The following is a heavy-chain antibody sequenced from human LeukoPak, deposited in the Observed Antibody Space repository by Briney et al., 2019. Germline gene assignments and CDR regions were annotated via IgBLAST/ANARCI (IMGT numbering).Heavy chain of an antibody. V-gene: IGHV3-7*01. Sequence: GGSLRLSCEVSGFTFTDYWMSWVRQAAGKGPEWVACIRQDGSEKTYVDSVKGRFTISRDNTKNSLSLQLNGLRAEDTAVYYCARDGTAAGLYFDLWDQGTLVTVSS. D-gene: IGHD6-13*01. CDR3: ARDGTAAGLYFDL. CDR1: GFTFTDYW. J-gene: IGHJ4*01. CDR2: IRQDGSEK.